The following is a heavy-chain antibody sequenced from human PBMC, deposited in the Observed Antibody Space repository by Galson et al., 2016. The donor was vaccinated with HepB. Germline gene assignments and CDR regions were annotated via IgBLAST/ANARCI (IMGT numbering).Heavy chain of an antibody. D-gene: IGHD3-16*02. Sequence: GKELEWIGEINHSGSTNYSPSLKSRVTISVDKSKNQFSLNLTSVTAADTALYYCARGGGDANWGTYRPYFDYWGQGNLVTVSS. J-gene: IGHJ4*02. CDR2: INHSGST. CDR3: ARGGGDANWGTYRPYFDY. V-gene: IGHV4-34*01.